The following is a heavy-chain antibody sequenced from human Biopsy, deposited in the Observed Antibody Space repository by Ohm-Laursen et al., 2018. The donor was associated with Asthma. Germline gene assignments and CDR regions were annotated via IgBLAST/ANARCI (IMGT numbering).Heavy chain of an antibody. J-gene: IGHJ4*02. V-gene: IGHV3-30*03. D-gene: IGHD3-3*01. CDR2: ISFDGRYE. Sequence: SLRLSCAASGFTFSTYGMHWVRQVPGKGPEWVALISFDGRYEYYADSVKGRFTISRDNPMKRLYLQMSSLTAEDTAVYYCASRGGDFWSGYYMDYWGQGTLVTVSS. CDR1: GFTFSTYG. CDR3: ASRGGDFWSGYYMDY.